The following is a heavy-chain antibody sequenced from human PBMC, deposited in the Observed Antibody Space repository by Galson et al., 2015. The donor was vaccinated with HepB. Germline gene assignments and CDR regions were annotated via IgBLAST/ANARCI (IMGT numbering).Heavy chain of an antibody. Sequence: SVKVSCKASGYTFTSYGISWVRQAPGQGLEWMGWISAYNGNTNYAQKLQGRVTITTDTSTSTAYMELRSLRSDDTAVYYCASEVNSRTAFDIWGQRTMVTVSS. CDR2: ISAYNGNT. J-gene: IGHJ3*02. CDR3: ASEVNSRTAFDI. D-gene: IGHD4-23*01. CDR1: GYTFTSYG. V-gene: IGHV1-18*01.